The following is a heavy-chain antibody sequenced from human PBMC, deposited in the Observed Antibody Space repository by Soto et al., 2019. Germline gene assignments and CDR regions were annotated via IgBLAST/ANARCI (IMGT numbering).Heavy chain of an antibody. Sequence: EVQLVESGGGLVQPGESLRLTCAASGFSLSNYWMTWVRQAPGKGLEWVANIKQDESRKSYLDSVRGRFTISRDNARNSRYLQTNILRAEDTALYYCARDVSPGDSTYYLDAFNIWGQGTMVTVSS. V-gene: IGHV3-7*05. D-gene: IGHD3-22*01. CDR2: IKQDESRK. J-gene: IGHJ3*02. CDR1: GFSLSNYW. CDR3: ARDVSPGDSTYYLDAFNI.